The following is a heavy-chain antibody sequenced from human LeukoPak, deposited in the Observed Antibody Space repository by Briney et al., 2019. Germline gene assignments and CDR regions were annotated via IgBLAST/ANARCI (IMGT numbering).Heavy chain of an antibody. CDR2: ISSSVSTI. V-gene: IGHV3-11*04. Sequence: GGSLRLSCVASGFTFSDYYVSWISQAPGGGLGWVSYISSSVSTIYYADSVKGRFTPSMDKPKKSLYLQINRLRAEQPAVYFCVRDQILWFGELPIFDQWGEGTLLTVP. D-gene: IGHD3-10*01. CDR3: VRDQILWFGELPIFDQ. CDR1: GFTFSDYY. J-gene: IGHJ4*02.